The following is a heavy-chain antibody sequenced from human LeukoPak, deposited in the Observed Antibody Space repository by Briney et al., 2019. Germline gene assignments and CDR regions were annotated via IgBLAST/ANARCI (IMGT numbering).Heavy chain of an antibody. Sequence: SETLSLTCTLSGGSISSSSYYWGWIRQPPGKGLEWIGSIYYSGSTYYNPSLKSRVTISVDTSKNQFSLKLSSVTAADTAVYYCARKTAIAVADYWGQGTLVTVSS. J-gene: IGHJ4*02. V-gene: IGHV4-39*01. D-gene: IGHD6-19*01. CDR2: IYYSGST. CDR1: GGSISSSSYY. CDR3: ARKTAIAVADY.